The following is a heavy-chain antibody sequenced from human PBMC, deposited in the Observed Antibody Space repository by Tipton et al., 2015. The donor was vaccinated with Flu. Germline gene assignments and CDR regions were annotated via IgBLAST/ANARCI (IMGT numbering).Heavy chain of an antibody. D-gene: IGHD2/OR15-2a*01. J-gene: IGHJ4*02. CDR1: GGTFNIYP. Sequence: QVQLVQSGAEVKKPGSSVKVSCKASGGTFNIYPMGWVRQAPGQGLEWMGGIIPVVNTTTYAQKFQGRVTISADESTNTTYMEVRSLRSEDTAIYYCVREGSQYHWRQGTLVTVAA. V-gene: IGHV1-69*01. CDR3: VREGSQYH. CDR2: IIPVVNTT.